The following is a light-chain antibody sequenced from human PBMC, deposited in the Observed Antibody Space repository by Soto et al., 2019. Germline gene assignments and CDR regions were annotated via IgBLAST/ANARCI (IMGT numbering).Light chain of an antibody. Sequence: EIVLTQSPATLPLSPGERATLSCRASQSVSSYLAWYQQKPGQAPRLLIYGASSRATGIPDRFSGSGSGTDFTLTISRLEPEEFAVYYCQQHGTSPITVGQGTRLEIK. CDR3: QQHGTSPIT. V-gene: IGKV3-20*01. CDR2: GAS. CDR1: QSVSSY. J-gene: IGKJ5*01.